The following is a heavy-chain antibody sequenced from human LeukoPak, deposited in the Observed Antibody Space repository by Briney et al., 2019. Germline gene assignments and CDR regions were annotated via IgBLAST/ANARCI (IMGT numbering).Heavy chain of an antibody. CDR1: GGSISSYY. CDR3: ARDISGYLDY. J-gene: IGHJ4*02. V-gene: IGHV4-59*01. D-gene: IGHD2-15*01. Sequence: PSETLSLTCTVSGGSISSYYWSWIRQPPGKGLEWIGYIYYSGSTNYNPSLKSRVTISVDTSKNQFSLKLSSVTAADTAVYYCARDISGYLDYWGQGTLVTVSS. CDR2: IYYSGST.